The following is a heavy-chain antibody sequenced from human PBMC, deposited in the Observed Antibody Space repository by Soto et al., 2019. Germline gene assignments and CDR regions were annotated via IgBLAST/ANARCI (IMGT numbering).Heavy chain of an antibody. D-gene: IGHD3-10*01. CDR3: ARVNYYGSGTYEDFFYDYAMDV. V-gene: IGHV1-8*01. CDR1: GYTFSTYD. Sequence: QVQLVQSGAEVKKPGASVKVSCKASGYTFSTYDINWVRQAPGQGLEWMGWMNPNSGDTGYAQKFLGRVTMTRDSSMKTAYMELSSLSSDDTAVYYCARVNYYGSGTYEDFFYDYAMDVWGQGTTVTVSS. J-gene: IGHJ6*02. CDR2: MNPNSGDT.